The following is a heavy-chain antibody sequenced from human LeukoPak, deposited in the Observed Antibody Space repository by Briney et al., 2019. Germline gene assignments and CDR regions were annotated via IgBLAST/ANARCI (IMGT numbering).Heavy chain of an antibody. CDR1: GYSFTNYW. CDR2: IYPGDSDT. V-gene: IGHV5-51*01. J-gene: IGHJ3*02. D-gene: IGHD3-10*01. Sequence: GESLKISCKGSGYSFTNYWIAWVRQMPGKGLEWMGIIYPGDSDTRYSPSFQGQVTISADKSISTAYLQWSSLKASDIAMYYCARMYGSVSYYHGFDIWGQGTRVTVSS. CDR3: ARMYGSVSYYHGFDI.